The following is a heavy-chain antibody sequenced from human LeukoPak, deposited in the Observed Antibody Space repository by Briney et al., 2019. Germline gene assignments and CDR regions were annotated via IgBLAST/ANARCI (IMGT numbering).Heavy chain of an antibody. CDR1: RFTFTSFG. Sequence: GGSLRLSCEASRFTFTSFGMHWVRQAPGKGLEWVAFIWYDGSDKYYADSVKGRFTISRDNSLNTLYLQMNSLKVEDTAVYYCARDHPSDGNFFDYWGQGTLVTVSS. CDR2: IWYDGSDK. V-gene: IGHV3-33*01. J-gene: IGHJ4*02. D-gene: IGHD1-14*01. CDR3: ARDHPSDGNFFDY.